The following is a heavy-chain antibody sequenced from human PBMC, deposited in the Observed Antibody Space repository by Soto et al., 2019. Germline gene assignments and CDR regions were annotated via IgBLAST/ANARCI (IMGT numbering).Heavy chain of an antibody. V-gene: IGHV3-23*01. D-gene: IGHD2-2*03. CDR1: GFTFSRYA. CDR2: IKGSGGST. CDR3: AKCGYCSSASCYFGLDAFDI. J-gene: IGHJ3*02. Sequence: GGSLRLSCAASGFTFSRYAMSWVRQTPGKGLEGVSTIKGSGGSTYDADAVKGRFTITRDNSKNTLYLQMNSLRVEDTAVYYCAKCGYCSSASCYFGLDAFDIWGQGTMGTVSS.